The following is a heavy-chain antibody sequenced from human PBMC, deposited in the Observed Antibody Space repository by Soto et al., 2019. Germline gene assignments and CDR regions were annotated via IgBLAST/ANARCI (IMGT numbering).Heavy chain of an antibody. V-gene: IGHV3-33*01. CDR2: IWYDGSNK. D-gene: IGHD1-7*01. CDR1: GFTFSSYG. Sequence: GGSLRLSCAASGFTFSSYGMHWVRQAPGKGLEWVAVIWYDGSNKYYADSVKGRFTISRDNSKNTLYLQMNSLRAEDTAVYYCARSGYNWNYGDDAFDICGQGTMVTVSS. CDR3: ARSGYNWNYGDDAFDI. J-gene: IGHJ3*02.